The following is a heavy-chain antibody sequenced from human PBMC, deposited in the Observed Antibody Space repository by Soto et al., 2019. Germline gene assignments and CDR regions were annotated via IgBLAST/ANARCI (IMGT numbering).Heavy chain of an antibody. CDR2: IWYDGSNK. D-gene: IGHD6-13*01. Sequence: PGESLKISCAASGFTFSSYGMHWVRQAPGKGLEWVAVIWYDGSNKYYADSVKGRFTISRDNSKNTLYLQMNSLRAEDTAVYYCARDSSSWSFDYWGQGTLVTVSS. J-gene: IGHJ4*02. CDR3: ARDSSSWSFDY. V-gene: IGHV3-33*01. CDR1: GFTFSSYG.